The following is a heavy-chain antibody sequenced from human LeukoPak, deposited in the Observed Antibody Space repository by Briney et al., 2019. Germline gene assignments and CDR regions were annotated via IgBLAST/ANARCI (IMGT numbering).Heavy chain of an antibody. Sequence: ASAKVSCKASGYTFTSYAMNWVRQAPGQGLEWMGWINTNTGNPTYAQGFTGRFVFSLDTSVSTAYLQISSLKAEDTAVYYCARGYEGSSWDNWFDPWGQGTLVTVSS. CDR2: INTNTGNP. D-gene: IGHD6-13*01. CDR1: GYTFTSYA. J-gene: IGHJ5*02. V-gene: IGHV7-4-1*02. CDR3: ARGYEGSSWDNWFDP.